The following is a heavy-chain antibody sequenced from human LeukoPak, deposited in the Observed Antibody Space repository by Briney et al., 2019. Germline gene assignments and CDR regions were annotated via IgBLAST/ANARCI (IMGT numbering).Heavy chain of an antibody. Sequence: SETLSLTCTVSGVSISSSNYYWGWIRQPPGKGLEWIGGVYYSGTTYDNPSLKSLVTVSVDTSKNQFSLKLSSVTAADTAVYYCARRFRVIMVRGPPGYGMDVWGQGTTVTVSS. V-gene: IGHV4-39*01. CDR1: GVSISSSNYY. CDR2: VYYSGTT. J-gene: IGHJ6*02. D-gene: IGHD3-10*01. CDR3: ARRFRVIMVRGPPGYGMDV.